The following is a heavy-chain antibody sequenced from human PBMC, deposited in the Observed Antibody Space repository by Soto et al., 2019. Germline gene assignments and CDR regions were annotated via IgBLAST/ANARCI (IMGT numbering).Heavy chain of an antibody. CDR1: GGSISSSSYY. CDR3: ARHPRITQQQLVGRWFDP. V-gene: IGHV4-39*01. D-gene: IGHD6-13*01. CDR2: IYYSGST. Sequence: SETLSLTCTVSGGSISSSSYYWGWIRQPPGKGLEWIGSIYYSGSTYYNPSLKSRVTISVDTSKNQFSLRLSSVTAADTAVYYCARHPRITQQQLVGRWFDPWGQGTLVTVSS. J-gene: IGHJ5*02.